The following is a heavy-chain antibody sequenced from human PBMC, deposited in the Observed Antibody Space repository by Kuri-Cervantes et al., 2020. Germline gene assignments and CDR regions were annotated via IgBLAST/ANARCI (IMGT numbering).Heavy chain of an antibody. CDR3: ARPNRNDVDYYGMDV. Sequence: SGKVCCKASGGTFSSYTSSWVRQAPGQGLEWMGRIIPILGIATYAQKVQGRVTITADKSTSTAYMELSNLRSEDTAVYYCARPNRNDVDYYGMDVWGQGTTVTVSS. V-gene: IGHV1-69*02. CDR1: GGTFSSYT. CDR2: IIPILGIA. J-gene: IGHJ6*02. D-gene: IGHD1-1*01.